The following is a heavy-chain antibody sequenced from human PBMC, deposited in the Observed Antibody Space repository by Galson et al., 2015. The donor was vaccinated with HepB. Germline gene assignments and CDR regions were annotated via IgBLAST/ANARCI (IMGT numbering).Heavy chain of an antibody. CDR3: ARDRSTRGSNNFDY. CDR1: GFTFSSYS. J-gene: IGHJ4*02. V-gene: IGHV3-21*01. D-gene: IGHD1-26*01. Sequence: SLRLSCAASGFTFSSYSMNWVRQAPGKGLEWVSSISSSSSYIYYADSVKGRFTISRDNAKNSLYLQMNSLRAEDTAVYYCARDRSTRGSNNFDYWGQGTLVTVSS. CDR2: ISSSSSYI.